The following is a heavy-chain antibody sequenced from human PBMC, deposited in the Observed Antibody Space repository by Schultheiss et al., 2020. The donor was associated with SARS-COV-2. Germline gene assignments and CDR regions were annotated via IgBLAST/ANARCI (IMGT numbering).Heavy chain of an antibody. J-gene: IGHJ2*01. D-gene: IGHD3-10*01. CDR3: ARDTGTYYYGSGSDL. Sequence: SETLSLTCTVSGGSISSYYWSWIRQPPGKGLEWIGYIYYSGSTNYNPSLKSRVTISVDTSKNQFSLKLSSVTAADTAVYYCARDTGTYYYGSGSDLWGRGTMVTVSS. CDR1: GGSISSYY. CDR2: IYYSGST. V-gene: IGHV4-59*12.